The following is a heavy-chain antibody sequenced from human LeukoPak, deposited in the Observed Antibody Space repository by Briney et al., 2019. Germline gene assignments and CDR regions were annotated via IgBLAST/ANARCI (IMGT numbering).Heavy chain of an antibody. CDR2: TYYRSKWYN. D-gene: IGHD5-12*01. CDR1: GDSVSRNSAA. Sequence: SQTLSLTCAISGDSVSRNSAAWNWIRHSPSRGLEWLGRTYYRSKWYNDYAVSVNSRITINPDTSKNQFSLQLNSVTPEDTAVYYCARGDMVAGVRVFDFWGQGTLVTVSS. CDR3: ARGDMVAGVRVFDF. J-gene: IGHJ4*02. V-gene: IGHV6-1*01.